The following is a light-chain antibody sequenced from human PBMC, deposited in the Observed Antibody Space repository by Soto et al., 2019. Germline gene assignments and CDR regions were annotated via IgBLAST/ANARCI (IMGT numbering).Light chain of an antibody. CDR1: QSVSSY. CDR2: DAS. CDR3: QQRSNWPVT. Sequence: EIVLTQSPATLSLSPGERATLSCRASQSVSSYLAWYQQKPGQAPRLLIYDASNRATGIAARFSGSGSGTDFTLTISSLEPEDFAVYYCQQRSNWPVTFGQGTKVDIK. J-gene: IGKJ1*01. V-gene: IGKV3-11*01.